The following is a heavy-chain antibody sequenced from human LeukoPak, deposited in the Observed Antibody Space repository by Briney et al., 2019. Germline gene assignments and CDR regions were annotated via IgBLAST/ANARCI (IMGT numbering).Heavy chain of an antibody. V-gene: IGHV4-59*11. J-gene: IGHJ5*02. CDR1: GCHISSHY. D-gene: IGHD4-17*01. Sequence: SETLSLTCTVSGCHISSHYWSWIRQPPGKGLEWIGDIYYSGSTNYNPSLKSRVTISVDTSKNLFSLKLTSVTAADTAVYYCSRCRVAYDDYGFKSWGQGTLVTVSS. CDR3: SRCRVAYDDYGFKS. CDR2: IYYSGST.